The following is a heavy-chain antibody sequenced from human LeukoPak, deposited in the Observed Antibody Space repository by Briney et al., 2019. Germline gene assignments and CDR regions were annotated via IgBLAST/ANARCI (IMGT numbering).Heavy chain of an antibody. CDR2: IYSGGST. Sequence: SGGSLRLSCAASGFTFSSYSMHWVRQAPGKGLEWVSVIYSGGSTYYADSVKGRFTISRDNSKNTLYLQMNSLRAEDTAVYYCARKSDSSGYYHPLGYWGQGTLVTVSS. CDR3: ARKSDSSGYYHPLGY. D-gene: IGHD3-22*01. CDR1: GFTFSSYS. J-gene: IGHJ4*02. V-gene: IGHV3-66*01.